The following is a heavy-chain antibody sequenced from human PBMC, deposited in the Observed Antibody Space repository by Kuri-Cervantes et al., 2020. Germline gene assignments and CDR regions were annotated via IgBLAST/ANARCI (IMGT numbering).Heavy chain of an antibody. D-gene: IGHD5-24*01. CDR1: GYTFTSYY. V-gene: IGHV1-46*01. J-gene: IGHJ6*02. CDR2: INPSGGST. CDR3: ARDGDGYKLPSGMDV. Sequence: ASVKVSCKASGYTFTSYYMHWVRQAPGQGLEWMGIINPSGGSTSYAQKFQGRVTMTRDTSTSTVYMELSSLRSEDTAVYYCARDGDGYKLPSGMDVWGQGTTVTVSS.